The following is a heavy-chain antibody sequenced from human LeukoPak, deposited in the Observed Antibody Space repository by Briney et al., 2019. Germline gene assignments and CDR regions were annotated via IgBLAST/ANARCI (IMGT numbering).Heavy chain of an antibody. J-gene: IGHJ4*02. CDR3: ATDRSYDFWSGYYSF. CDR2: FDPEDGET. V-gene: IGHV1-24*01. CDR1: GYTLTELS. Sequence: ASVKVSCKVSGYTLTELSMHWVRQAPGKGLEWMGGFDPEDGETIYARKFQGRVTMTEDTSTDTAYMELSSLRSEDTAVYYCATDRSYDFWSGYYSFWGQGTLVTVSS. D-gene: IGHD3-3*01.